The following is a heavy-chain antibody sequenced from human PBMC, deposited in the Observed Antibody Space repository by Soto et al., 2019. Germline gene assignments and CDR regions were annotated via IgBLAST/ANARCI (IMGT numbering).Heavy chain of an antibody. D-gene: IGHD2-2*01. V-gene: IGHV3-23*01. CDR1: GFTFRSYA. CDR2: ISGSGSST. CDR3: AKGSSTSRPYFFDY. Sequence: TGGSLRLSCAASGFTFRSYAMSWVRQAPGKGLEWVSGISGSGSSTYYADSVKGRFTLSRDNSKNMLYLQMNSLTVEDTALYYCAKGSSTSRPYFFDYWGQGTLVTVSS. J-gene: IGHJ4*02.